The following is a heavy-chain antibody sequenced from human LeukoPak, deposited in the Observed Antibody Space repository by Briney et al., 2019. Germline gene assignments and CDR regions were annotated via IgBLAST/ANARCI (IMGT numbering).Heavy chain of an antibody. CDR1: GGSISSYS. CDR3: ARYGLGIRGFDP. D-gene: IGHD7-27*01. V-gene: IGHV4-59*01. CDR2: IYYSGST. J-gene: IGHJ5*02. Sequence: SETLSLTCTVSGGSISSYSWSWIRQPPGKGLEWIGYIYYSGSTNYNPSLQSRVTISVGTSKNQFSLKLSSVTAADTALYYCARYGLGIRGFDPWGQGTLVTVSS.